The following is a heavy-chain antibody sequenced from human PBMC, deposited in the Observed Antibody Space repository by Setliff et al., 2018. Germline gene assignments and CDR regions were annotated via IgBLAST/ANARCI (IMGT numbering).Heavy chain of an antibody. CDR2: INPDSGDT. D-gene: IGHD1-26*01. CDR1: GYTFTSYD. J-gene: IGHJ5*02. CDR3: AKAQYSGSYHWFDP. Sequence: ASVKVSCKASGYTFTSYDINWVRQVTGQGLEWMGRINPDSGDTDYARNFQGRVTMTRDTSMSTAYMELSSLRSDDTAVYYCAKAQYSGSYHWFDPWGQGTLVTVSS. V-gene: IGHV1-8*01.